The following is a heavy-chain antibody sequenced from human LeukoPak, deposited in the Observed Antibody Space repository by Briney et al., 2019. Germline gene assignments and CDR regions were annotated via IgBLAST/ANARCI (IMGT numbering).Heavy chain of an antibody. Sequence: SETLSLTCAVSGGSISSSSYYWGWIRQPPGKGLEWIGSIYYSGSTYYNPSLKSRVTISVDTSKNQFSLKLSSVTAADTAVYYCARGLLFEHYYYYGMDVWGQGTTVTVSS. D-gene: IGHD2-21*02. J-gene: IGHJ6*02. V-gene: IGHV4-39*07. CDR2: IYYSGST. CDR3: ARGLLFEHYYYYGMDV. CDR1: GGSISSSSYY.